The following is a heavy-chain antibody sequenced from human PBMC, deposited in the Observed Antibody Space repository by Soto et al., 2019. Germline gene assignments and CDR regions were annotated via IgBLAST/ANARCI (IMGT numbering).Heavy chain of an antibody. Sequence: EVQLVESGGGLVQPGRSLRLSCAASGFTFDDYAMHWVRQVPGKGLEWVSGINWNSGSIDYADSVKGRFAISRDNAKNSLHLQMNSLRAEDTAFYYCVKDESINWYSGHFRHWGQGTLVNVSS. V-gene: IGHV3-9*01. CDR1: GFTFDDYA. CDR3: VKDESINWYSGHFRH. CDR2: INWNSGSI. D-gene: IGHD6-13*01. J-gene: IGHJ1*01.